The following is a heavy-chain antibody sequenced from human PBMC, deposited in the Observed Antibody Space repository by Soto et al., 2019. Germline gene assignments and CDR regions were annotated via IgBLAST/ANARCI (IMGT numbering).Heavy chain of an antibody. CDR2: IDSDGRST. D-gene: IGHD3-22*01. CDR1: GFTFSSYW. Sequence: GGSLRLSCAASGFTFSSYWMHWVRQSPGKGLVWVSQIDSDGRSTTYADTVKGRFTVSRDNAKNKLFLQMNSLRAEDTAGYYCVRDYDSSGFYSGHWGQGTLVTVSS. CDR3: VRDYDSSGFYSGH. V-gene: IGHV3-74*03. J-gene: IGHJ4*02.